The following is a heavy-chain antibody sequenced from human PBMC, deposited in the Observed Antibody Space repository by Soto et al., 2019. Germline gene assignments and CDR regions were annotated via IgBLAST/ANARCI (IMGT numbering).Heavy chain of an antibody. J-gene: IGHJ6*02. Sequence: GESRWLPCAACGFTLSSSEMHRVRHAPAKGLLWVSRINSDTSSTNYAVSWKGRFTISRGNAKNMLYLQMNSLRAEGTAVHYCGRNIGIVGTHQLDVWGQGSTV. V-gene: IGHV3-74*01. D-gene: IGHD5-12*01. CDR1: GFTLSSSE. CDR3: GRNIGIVGTHQLDV. CDR2: INSDTSST.